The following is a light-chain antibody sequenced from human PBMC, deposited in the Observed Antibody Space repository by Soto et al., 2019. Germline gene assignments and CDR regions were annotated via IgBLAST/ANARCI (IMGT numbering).Light chain of an antibody. CDR1: QSIRSW. Sequence: DIQMTQSPSILSASVGDRVTITFRASQSIRSWLAWYQQKPWKAPKLLIYDAYSLESGVPSRFSGRRSVQEFALTSGGLQPEDFATYHCQQYESYSPLNFCGGTKVDI. J-gene: IGKJ4*01. CDR3: QQYESYSPLN. V-gene: IGKV1-5*01. CDR2: DAY.